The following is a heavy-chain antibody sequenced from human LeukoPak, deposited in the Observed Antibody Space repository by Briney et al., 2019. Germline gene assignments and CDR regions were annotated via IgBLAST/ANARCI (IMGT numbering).Heavy chain of an antibody. Sequence: SETLSLTCTVSGGSISSYCWSWIRQPAGKGLEWIGRIYTSGSTNYNPSLKSRVTMSVDTSKNQFSLKLSSVTAADTAVYYCARVSYTYYYDSSGGGAFDIWGQGTMVTVSS. CDR3: ARVSYTYYYDSSGGGAFDI. CDR1: GGSISSYC. V-gene: IGHV4-4*07. J-gene: IGHJ3*02. CDR2: IYTSGST. D-gene: IGHD3-22*01.